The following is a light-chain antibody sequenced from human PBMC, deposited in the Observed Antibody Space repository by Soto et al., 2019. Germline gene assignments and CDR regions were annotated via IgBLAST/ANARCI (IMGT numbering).Light chain of an antibody. CDR2: GAS. CDR1: QSISGY. Sequence: DIQMTQSPSSLSASVGDRVTITCRASQSISGYLNWYQHKAGKAPKVLISGASTLHNGVPSRFSGRGAGTDFTLTISSLQPEDVATYYCKQSLTTLITFGGGTRVEI. V-gene: IGKV1-39*01. J-gene: IGKJ4*01. CDR3: KQSLTTLIT.